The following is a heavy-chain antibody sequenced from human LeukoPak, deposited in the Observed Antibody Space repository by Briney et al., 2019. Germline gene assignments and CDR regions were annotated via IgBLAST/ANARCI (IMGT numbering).Heavy chain of an antibody. V-gene: IGHV1-2*02. J-gene: IGHJ4*02. CDR3: ARASGDIVATATMGSY. D-gene: IGHD5-24*01. CDR2: INPNSGGT. Sequence: ASVKVSCKAAGYTFTGYYMHWVRQAPGQGLEWMGWINPNSGGTNYAQKFQRRITMTRDTSTSTAYMELSRLRSGDTAVYYCARASGDIVATATMGSYWGQGTLVTVSS. CDR1: GYTFTGYY.